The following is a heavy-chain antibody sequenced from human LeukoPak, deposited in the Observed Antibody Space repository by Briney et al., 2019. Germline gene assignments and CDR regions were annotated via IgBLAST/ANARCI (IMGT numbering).Heavy chain of an antibody. D-gene: IGHD2-2*01. CDR3: ARGGRWIGYCSSTSCPLGDWFDP. CDR1: GYTFTGYY. V-gene: IGHV1-2*02. Sequence: ASVKVSCKASGYTFTGYYMHWVRQAPGQGLEWMGWINPNSGGTNYAQKFQGRVTMTRDTSISTAYMELSRLRSDDTAVYYCARGGRWIGYCSSTSCPLGDWFDPCGQGTLVTVSS. CDR2: INPNSGGT. J-gene: IGHJ5*02.